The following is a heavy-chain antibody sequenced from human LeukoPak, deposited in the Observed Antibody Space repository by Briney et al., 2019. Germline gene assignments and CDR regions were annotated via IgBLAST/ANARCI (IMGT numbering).Heavy chain of an antibody. CDR3: ARAISREGGKGFDAFDI. J-gene: IGHJ3*02. Sequence: GGSLRLSCAASKFTFSNAWMSWVRQAPGKGLEWVGRIKSKTDGGTTDYAAPVKGRFTISRDNAKSSLYLQMNSPRAEDTAVYYCARAISREGGKGFDAFDIWGQGTMVTVSS. V-gene: IGHV3-15*01. CDR1: KFTFSNAW. CDR2: IKSKTDGGTT. D-gene: IGHD4-23*01.